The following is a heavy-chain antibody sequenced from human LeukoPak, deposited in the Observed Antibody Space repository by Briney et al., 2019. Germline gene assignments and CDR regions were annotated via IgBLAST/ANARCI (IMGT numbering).Heavy chain of an antibody. CDR3: AKVTLGTWYFEH. J-gene: IGHJ1*01. V-gene: IGHV3-23*01. CDR2: ITGSGAST. CDR1: GLTFNSYA. D-gene: IGHD3-10*01. Sequence: GGSLRLSCAASGLTFNSYAMNWVRQAPGKGLEWISAITGSGASTYFADSVKGRFTISRDNSKNTLYLQMNSLRAEYTAVYYCAKVTLGTWYFEHWGQGTLVTVSS.